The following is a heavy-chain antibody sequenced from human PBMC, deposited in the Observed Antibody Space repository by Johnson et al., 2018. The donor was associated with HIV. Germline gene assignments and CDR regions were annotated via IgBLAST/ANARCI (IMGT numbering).Heavy chain of an antibody. CDR1: GFIFDDYA. CDR3: ARDLFVLVPSALLGSFDI. Sequence: VQLVESGGGLVQPGGSLRLSCAASGFIFDDYAMHWVRQAPGKGLEWVSGISWNSGTIAYADSVKGRFIISRDNAENYLYLEMNSLRAEDTALYYCARDLFVLVPSALLGSFDIWCQGTMVTVTP. D-gene: IGHD2-2*01. V-gene: IGHV3-9*01. CDR2: ISWNSGTI. J-gene: IGHJ3*02.